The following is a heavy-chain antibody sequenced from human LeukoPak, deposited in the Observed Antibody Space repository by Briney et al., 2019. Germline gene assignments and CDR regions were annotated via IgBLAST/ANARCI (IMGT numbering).Heavy chain of an antibody. Sequence: GGSLRPSCAASGFALNNYAMHWVRQAPGKGLEWVAVIWYDGSNEYYSDSVKGRFAISRDISKNTLYLQMNSLRAEDTAVYFCARDPGLRLDLWGQGTLLTVSS. D-gene: IGHD3-3*01. CDR2: IWYDGSNE. V-gene: IGHV3-33*01. CDR3: ARDPGLRLDL. CDR1: GFALNNYA. J-gene: IGHJ4*02.